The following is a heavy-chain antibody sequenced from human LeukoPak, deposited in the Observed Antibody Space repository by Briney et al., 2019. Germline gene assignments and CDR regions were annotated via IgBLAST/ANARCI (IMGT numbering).Heavy chain of an antibody. D-gene: IGHD3-10*01. V-gene: IGHV4-30-2*01. CDR2: IYHSGST. Sequence: SETLSLTCTVYGGSISSGGYYWSWIRQPPGKGLEWIGYIYHSGSTYYNPSLKSRVTISVDRSKNQFSLKLSSVTAADTAVYYCARVSAMVPYDYWGQGTLVTVSS. CDR1: GGSISSGGYY. CDR3: ARVSAMVPYDY. J-gene: IGHJ4*02.